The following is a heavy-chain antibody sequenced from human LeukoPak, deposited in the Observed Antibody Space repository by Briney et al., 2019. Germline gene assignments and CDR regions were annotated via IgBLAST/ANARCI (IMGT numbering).Heavy chain of an antibody. CDR2: IMPLFGTA. CDR1: GGTFNNSA. V-gene: IGHV1-69*05. CDR3: ARDVHGDYGSGWFDP. J-gene: IGHJ5*02. D-gene: IGHD4-17*01. Sequence: GASVKVSCKTSGGTFNNSAISWVRQAPGQGLEWLGGIMPLFGTAGYAQNFQGRVTITKDESSRTVYLELTSLTSDDPAVYYCARDVHGDYGSGWFDPWGQGTLVSVSS.